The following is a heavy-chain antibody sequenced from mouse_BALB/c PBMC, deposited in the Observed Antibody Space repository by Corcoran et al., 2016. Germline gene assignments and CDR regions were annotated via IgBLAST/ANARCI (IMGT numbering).Heavy chain of an antibody. D-gene: IGHD2-4*01. CDR3: ARDYDGAWFAY. CDR1: GYTFTNYG. J-gene: IGHJ3*01. CDR2: INTYTGEP. V-gene: IGHV9-1*02. Sequence: IQLVQSGPELKKPGETVKISCKASGYTFTNYGMNWVKQAPGKGLKWMGWINTYTGEPTYADDFKGRFAFSLETSASTAYLQINNLKNEDMATYFCARDYDGAWFAYWGQGTLVTVSA.